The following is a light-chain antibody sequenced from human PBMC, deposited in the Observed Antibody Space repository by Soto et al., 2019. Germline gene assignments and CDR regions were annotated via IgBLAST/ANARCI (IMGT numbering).Light chain of an antibody. CDR1: QSVSSN. CDR2: GAS. V-gene: IGKV3-15*01. Sequence: EIVMTQSPATLSVSPGERATLSCKASQSVSSNLAWYQQKPGQAPRLLIYGASTRATGIPDRFSGSGSGTDFTLTISRLEPEDFAVYYCQLYGGSHMFSFGQGTKLEIK. J-gene: IGKJ2*01. CDR3: QLYGGSHMFS.